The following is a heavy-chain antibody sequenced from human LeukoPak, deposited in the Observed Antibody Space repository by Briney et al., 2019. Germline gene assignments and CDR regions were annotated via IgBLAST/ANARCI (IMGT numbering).Heavy chain of an antibody. Sequence: PSETLSLTCTVSGGSISSYYWSWIRPPPGKGLEWIGYIYYSGSTNYNPSLKSRVTISVDTSKNQFSLKLSSVTAADAAVYSCARDLSGSLQNWGQGTLVTVSS. CDR3: ARDLSGSLQN. J-gene: IGHJ4*02. V-gene: IGHV4-59*01. D-gene: IGHD1-26*01. CDR2: IYYSGST. CDR1: GGSISSYY.